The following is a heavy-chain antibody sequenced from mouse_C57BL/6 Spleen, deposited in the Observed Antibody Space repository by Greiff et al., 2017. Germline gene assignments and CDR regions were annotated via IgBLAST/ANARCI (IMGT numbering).Heavy chain of an antibody. J-gene: IGHJ4*01. CDR2: IYPGSGST. V-gene: IGHV1-55*01. Sequence: QVQLQQSGAELVKPGASVKMSCKASGYTFTSYWITWVKQRPGQGLEWIGDIYPGSGSTNYNEKFKSKATLTVDTSSSTAYMQLSSLTSEDSAVYYCARSVLLPGAMDYWGQGTSVTVSS. CDR1: GYTFTSYW. CDR3: ARSVLLPGAMDY. D-gene: IGHD2-10*01.